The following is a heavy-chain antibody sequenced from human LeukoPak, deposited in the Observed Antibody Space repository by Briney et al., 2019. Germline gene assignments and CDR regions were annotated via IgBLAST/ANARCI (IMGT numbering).Heavy chain of an antibody. CDR3: AARPGDLAVPFDY. CDR1: GFTFDTHA. D-gene: IGHD3-10*01. Sequence: PGGSLRLSCAASGFTFDTHAMTWVRQAPGEGLEYVSLISGSGDITYYAHSLKDRFTISRDNSKTTLYLQMHSLRAEDTAMYYCAARPGDLAVPFDYWGQGTLVIVSS. CDR2: ISGSGDIT. J-gene: IGHJ4*02. V-gene: IGHV3-23*01.